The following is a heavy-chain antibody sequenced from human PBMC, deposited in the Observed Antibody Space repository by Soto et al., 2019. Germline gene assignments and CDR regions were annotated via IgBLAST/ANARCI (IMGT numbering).Heavy chain of an antibody. V-gene: IGHV3-23*01. CDR1: GFTFSSYA. J-gene: IGHJ4*02. Sequence: GGSLRLSCAASGFTFSSYAMSWVRQAPGKGLEWVSGISGSGGSTYYTDSVKGRFTISRDNSKNTLYLQMNNLRAEDTAVYYCAKRMWQLLFFDYWGQGTLVTVSS. D-gene: IGHD2-21*01. CDR2: ISGSGGST. CDR3: AKRMWQLLFFDY.